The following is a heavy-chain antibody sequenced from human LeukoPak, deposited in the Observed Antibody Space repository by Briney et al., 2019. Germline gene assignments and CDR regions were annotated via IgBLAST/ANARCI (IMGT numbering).Heavy chain of an antibody. J-gene: IGHJ4*02. CDR1: GFTFSNYW. D-gene: IGHD3-22*01. V-gene: IGHV3-74*01. Sequence: GGSLRLSCAASGFTFSNYWMHWVRQAPGKGLVWVSRINSDGNRRSYADSVKGRFTISRDNAKNSLFLQMDSLRIQGTGVYYCVRDSYPYESSNKLKNWGQGTLVTVSS. CDR2: INSDGNRR. CDR3: VRDSYPYESSNKLKN.